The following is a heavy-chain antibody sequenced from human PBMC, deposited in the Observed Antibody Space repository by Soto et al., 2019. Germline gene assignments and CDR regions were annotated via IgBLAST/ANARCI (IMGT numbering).Heavy chain of an antibody. CDR2: IYWDDDR. J-gene: IGHJ3*02. D-gene: IGHD3-16*01. CDR3: AHIMITWGGVSALDAFDM. Sequence: KSGPTLVNPTQTLTLTCSFSGFSLSTGRVGVAWIRQPPGKALEWLAIIYWDDDRRYSPSLKTRLAITKDTSKNQVVLTMTNLDPGDTATYYCAHIMITWGGVSALDAFDMWGQGTMVTVSS. CDR1: GFSLSTGRVG. V-gene: IGHV2-5*02.